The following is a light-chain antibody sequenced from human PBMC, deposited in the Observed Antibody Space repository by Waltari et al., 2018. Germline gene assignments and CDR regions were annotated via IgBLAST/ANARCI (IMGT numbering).Light chain of an antibody. CDR2: DVV. V-gene: IGLV2-11*01. CDR3: CSYAGSYTFV. CDR1: SSDVGNYNF. Sequence: QSALTKPRSVSGSPGQSVTISCSGTSSDVGNYNFVSWYQRHPGNAPKLLIYDVVKRPSGVPDRFPGSKSGNTASLTISGLQTEDEADYYCCSYAGSYTFVFGGGTQLTVL. J-gene: IGLJ7*01.